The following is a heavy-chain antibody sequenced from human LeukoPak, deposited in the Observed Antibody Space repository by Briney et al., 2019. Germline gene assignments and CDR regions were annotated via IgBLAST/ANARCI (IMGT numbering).Heavy chain of an antibody. CDR1: GFTFSSYW. V-gene: IGHV3-7*01. D-gene: IGHD2-2*01. J-gene: IGHJ6*02. CDR3: ARGCSSTSCYGMGV. CDR2: IKQDGSEK. Sequence: GGSLRLSCAASGFTFSSYWMSWVRQAPGKGLEWVANIKQDGSEKYYVDSVKGRFTISRDNAKNSLYLQMNSLRAEDTAVYYCARGCSSTSCYGMGVWGQGTTVTVSS.